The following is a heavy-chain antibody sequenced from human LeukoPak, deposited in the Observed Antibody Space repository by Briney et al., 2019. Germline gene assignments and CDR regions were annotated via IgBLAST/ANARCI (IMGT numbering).Heavy chain of an antibody. V-gene: IGHV1-69*04. CDR2: IIPILGIA. Sequence: SVKVSCKASGGTFSSYAISWVRQAPGQGLEWMGRIIPILGIANYAQKFQGRVTITADKSTSTAYMELSSLRSEDTAVYYCARGAGGDAYYFDYWGQGTLVTVSS. CDR1: GGTFSSYA. J-gene: IGHJ4*02. D-gene: IGHD3-16*01. CDR3: ARGAGGDAYYFDY.